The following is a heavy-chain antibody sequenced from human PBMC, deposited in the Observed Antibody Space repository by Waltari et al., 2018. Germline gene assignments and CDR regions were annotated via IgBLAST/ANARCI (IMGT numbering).Heavy chain of an antibody. CDR2: TLPIFGSP. J-gene: IGHJ3*02. CDR1: GGNFVRLS. V-gene: IGHV1-69*12. D-gene: IGHD3-22*01. CDR3: ARGTVYDSSGRPYAFDI. Sequence: QVPLVQSGAEVRKPGPSVRVSCRPSGGNFVRLSFTWVRPAPGQGLVWMGGTLPIFGSPMCGSKFLGRVSITADELTYTGYRERSSRGSEDTAVYYCARGTVYDSSGRPYAFDIWGQGTMVTGAS.